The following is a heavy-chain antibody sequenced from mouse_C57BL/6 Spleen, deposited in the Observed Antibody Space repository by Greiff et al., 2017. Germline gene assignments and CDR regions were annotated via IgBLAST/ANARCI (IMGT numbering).Heavy chain of an antibody. J-gene: IGHJ2*01. CDR1: GFSLSTSGMG. Sequence: QVTLKVSGPGILQSSQTLSLTCSFSGFSLSTSGMGVSWIRQPSGKGLEWLVHIYWADDKRYNPSLKSRLTISKNTSRNQVFLKITSVDTADTATYCCARSALRDYGSSYVGDFDYWGQGTTLTVSS. V-gene: IGHV8-12*01. CDR2: IYWADDK. D-gene: IGHD1-1*01. CDR3: ARSALRDYGSSYVGDFDY.